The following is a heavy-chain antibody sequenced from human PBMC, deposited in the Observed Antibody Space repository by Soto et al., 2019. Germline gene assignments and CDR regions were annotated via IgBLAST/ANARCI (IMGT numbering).Heavy chain of an antibody. V-gene: IGHV4-59*08. CDR1: GGSISSYY. Sequence: SETLSLTCTVSGGSISSYYWSWIRQPPGKGLEWIGYIYYSGSTNYNPSLKSRVTISVDTSKNQFSLKLSSVTAADTAVYYCARVESWYGQLATYWGQGTLVTVSS. CDR2: IYYSGST. J-gene: IGHJ4*02. D-gene: IGHD6-13*01. CDR3: ARVESWYGQLATY.